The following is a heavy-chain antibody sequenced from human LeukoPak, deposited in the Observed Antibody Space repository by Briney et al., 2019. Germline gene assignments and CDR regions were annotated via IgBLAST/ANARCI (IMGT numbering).Heavy chain of an antibody. CDR2: IYSGGST. V-gene: IGHV3-53*01. J-gene: IGHJ3*02. Sequence: GGSLRFSCAASGFTVSSNYMSWVRQAPGKGLEWVSVIYSGGSTYYADSVKGRFTISRDNSKNTLYLQMNSLRAEDTAVYYCAREPYDSSGYAFDIWGQGTMVTVSS. CDR1: GFTVSSNY. D-gene: IGHD3-22*01. CDR3: AREPYDSSGYAFDI.